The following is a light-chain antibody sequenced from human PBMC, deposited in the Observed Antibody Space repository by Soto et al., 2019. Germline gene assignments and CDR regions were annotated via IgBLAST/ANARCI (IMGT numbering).Light chain of an antibody. Sequence: QSALTQPASVSGSPGQSITISCTGTSSDLGTYNYVSWYQQHPGKAPKLMIYDVSHRPSGVSNRFSGSKSGNTASLTISGLQAEDEADYYCSSYTSSSLVVFGGGTKLTVL. J-gene: IGLJ2*01. CDR2: DVS. V-gene: IGLV2-14*01. CDR1: SSDLGTYNY. CDR3: SSYTSSSLVV.